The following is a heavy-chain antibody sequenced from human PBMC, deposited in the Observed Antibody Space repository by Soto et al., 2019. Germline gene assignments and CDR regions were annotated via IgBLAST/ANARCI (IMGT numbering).Heavy chain of an antibody. J-gene: IGHJ5*02. CDR3: ARDSRGINFDP. V-gene: IGHV4-31*03. CDR1: GGSISSGGXY. D-gene: IGHD2-21*01. CDR2: IYYSGST. Sequence: SETLSLTCTVSGGSISSGGXYWSWIRQHPGKGLEWIGYIYYSGSTYYNPSLKSRVTISVDTSKNQFSLKLSSVTAADTAVYYCARDSRGINFDPWGQGTLVTVSS.